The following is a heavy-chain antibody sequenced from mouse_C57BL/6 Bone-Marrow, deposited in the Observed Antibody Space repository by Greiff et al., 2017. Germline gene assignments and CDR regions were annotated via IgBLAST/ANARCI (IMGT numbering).Heavy chain of an antibody. CDR3: ARSERLRRAWFAY. Sequence: QVQLQQSGAELVRPGASVKLSCKASGYTFTDYYINWVKQRPGQGLEWIARIYPGSGNTYYNEKFKGKATMTAEKSSSTAYMQHSSLTSEDSAVYFCARSERLRRAWFAYWGQGTLVTVSA. CDR2: IYPGSGNT. D-gene: IGHD2-4*01. CDR1: GYTFTDYY. J-gene: IGHJ3*01. V-gene: IGHV1-76*01.